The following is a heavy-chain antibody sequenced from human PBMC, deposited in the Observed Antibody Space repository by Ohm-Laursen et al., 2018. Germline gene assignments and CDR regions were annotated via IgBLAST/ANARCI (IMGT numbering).Heavy chain of an antibody. CDR1: GYTFTGYY. Sequence: ASVKVSCKASGYTFTGYYMHWVRQAPGQGLEWMGWINPNSGGTNYAQKFQGRVTMTRDTSISTAYMELSRLRSDDTAVYYCAREDAVTTFALDPWGQGTLVTVSS. D-gene: IGHD4-17*01. J-gene: IGHJ5*02. CDR2: INPNSGGT. V-gene: IGHV1-2*02. CDR3: AREDAVTTFALDP.